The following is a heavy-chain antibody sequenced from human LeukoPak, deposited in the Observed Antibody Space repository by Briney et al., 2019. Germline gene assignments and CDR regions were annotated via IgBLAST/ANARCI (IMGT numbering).Heavy chain of an antibody. Sequence: GGSLRLSCAASGFTLSSYEMNWVRQAPGKGLEWVSYISSSGSTIYYADSVKGRFTISRDNAKNSLYLQMNSLRAEDTAVYYCAELGITMIGGVWGKGSTVTISS. CDR2: ISSSGSTI. V-gene: IGHV3-48*03. CDR3: AELGITMIGGV. CDR1: GFTLSSYE. D-gene: IGHD3-10*02. J-gene: IGHJ6*04.